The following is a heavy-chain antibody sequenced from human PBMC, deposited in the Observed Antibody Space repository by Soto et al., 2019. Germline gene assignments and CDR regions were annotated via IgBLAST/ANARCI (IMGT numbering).Heavy chain of an antibody. J-gene: IGHJ6*02. D-gene: IGHD3-3*01. CDR2: IKQDGSEK. CDR1: GFTFSSYW. V-gene: IGHV3-7*05. Sequence: GGSLRLSCAASGFTFSSYWMSWVRQAPGKGLEWVANIKQDGSEKYYVDSVKGRFTISRDNAKNSLYLQMNSLRAEDTAVYYCARDRGGTIFGVVIVKNYGMDVWGQGTTVTVSS. CDR3: ARDRGGTIFGVVIVKNYGMDV.